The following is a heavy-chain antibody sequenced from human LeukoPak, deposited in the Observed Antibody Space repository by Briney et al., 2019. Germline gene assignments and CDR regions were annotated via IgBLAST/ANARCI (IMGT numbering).Heavy chain of an antibody. Sequence: GGSLRLSCAASGFTFSSYWMTWVRQAPGKGLEWVASIKQDGSEKNYVDSVKGRFTISRDNAKNSLYLQMNSLRAEDTAVYYCARNPSGEIDCWGQGTLVTVSS. J-gene: IGHJ4*02. CDR3: ARNPSGEIDC. CDR2: IKQDGSEK. V-gene: IGHV3-7*01. D-gene: IGHD1-26*01. CDR1: GFTFSSYW.